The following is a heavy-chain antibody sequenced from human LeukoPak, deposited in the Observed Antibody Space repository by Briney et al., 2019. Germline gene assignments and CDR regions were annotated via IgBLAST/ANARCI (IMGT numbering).Heavy chain of an antibody. D-gene: IGHD3-3*01. CDR2: IKQDGSEK. Sequence: PGGSLRLSCAASGFTFSSYWMSWVRQAPGKGPEWVANIKQDGSEKYYVDSVKGRFTISRDNAKNSLYLQMNSLRAEDTAVYYCARARNYDFWSGPLGFYYYMDVWGKGTTVTVSS. CDR1: GFTFSSYW. CDR3: ARARNYDFWSGPLGFYYYMDV. V-gene: IGHV3-7*01. J-gene: IGHJ6*03.